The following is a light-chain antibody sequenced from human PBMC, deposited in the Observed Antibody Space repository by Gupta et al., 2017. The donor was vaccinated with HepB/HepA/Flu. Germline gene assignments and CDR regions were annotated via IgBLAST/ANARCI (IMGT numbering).Light chain of an antibody. CDR1: QSVSSY. J-gene: IGKJ3*01. Sequence: EIVLTQSPATLSLSPGERATLSCRASQSVSSYLAWYQQKPGQAPRLLIYDASNRATGIPARCSGSGDGTDFTLTISSLEPEDFAVYYCQQRSNGPPLFTFGHGTKVDIK. CDR2: DAS. V-gene: IGKV3-11*01. CDR3: QQRSNGPPLFT.